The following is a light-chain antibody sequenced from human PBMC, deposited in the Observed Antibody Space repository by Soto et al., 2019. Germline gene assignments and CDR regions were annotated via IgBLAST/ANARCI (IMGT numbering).Light chain of an antibody. CDR1: QSVDRNY. Sequence: EIVLTQSPGTLSLSPGARATLSCRASQSVDRNYLAWYQHKPGQAPRLLIYGASTRATGIPDRFSGSGSGTDFTLTISRLEPEDFAVYYCQHHSNWLRTFGGGTKVEIE. CDR2: GAS. V-gene: IGKV3D-20*02. J-gene: IGKJ4*01. CDR3: QHHSNWLRT.